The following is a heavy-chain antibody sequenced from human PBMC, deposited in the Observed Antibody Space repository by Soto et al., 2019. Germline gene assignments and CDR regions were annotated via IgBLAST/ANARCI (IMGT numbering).Heavy chain of an antibody. D-gene: IGHD6-19*01. CDR1: GFTFSNFG. CDR3: VKDRTMAAPNDYFDY. J-gene: IGHJ4*02. V-gene: IGHV3-23*01. CDR2: IGVDGVTT. Sequence: EVQLLESGGDLVLPGGSLRLSCVASGFTFSNFGMSWVGQAPGQGLQWVSIIGVDGVTTYYADSVRGRFTISRDNSKNTLYLQMNSLRAEDTAIYYCVKDRTMAAPNDYFDYWGQGTLVTVSS.